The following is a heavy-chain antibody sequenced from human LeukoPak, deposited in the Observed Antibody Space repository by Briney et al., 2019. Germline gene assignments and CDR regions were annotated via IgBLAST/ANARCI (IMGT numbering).Heavy chain of an antibody. CDR1: GGSISSYY. CDR2: IYTSGST. D-gene: IGHD6-13*01. J-gene: IGHJ6*02. CDR3: ARGGYSSSWYVHYYYYYGMDV. V-gene: IGHV4-4*07. Sequence: SETLSLTCTVSGGSISSYYWSWIRQPAGKGLEWIGRIYTSGSTNYNPSLKSRVTMSVDTSKNQFSLKLSSVTAADTAVYYCARGGYSSSWYVHYYYYYGMDVWGQGTTVTVSS.